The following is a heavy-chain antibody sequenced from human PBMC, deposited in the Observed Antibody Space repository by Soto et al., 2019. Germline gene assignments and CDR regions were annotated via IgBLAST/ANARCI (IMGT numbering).Heavy chain of an antibody. J-gene: IGHJ5*02. Sequence: PGEPLKISCKGSGYSFTSYWIGWVRQMPGKGLEWMGIIYPGDSDTRYSPSFQGQVTISADKSISTAYLQWSSLKASDTAMYYCARLGRAIAIGREHNWFDPWGQGTLVTVSS. D-gene: IGHD2-2*01. CDR2: IYPGDSDT. V-gene: IGHV5-51*01. CDR3: ARLGRAIAIGREHNWFDP. CDR1: GYSFTSYW.